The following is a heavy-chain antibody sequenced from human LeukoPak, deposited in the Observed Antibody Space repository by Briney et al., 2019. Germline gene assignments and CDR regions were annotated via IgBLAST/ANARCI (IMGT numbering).Heavy chain of an antibody. V-gene: IGHV1-8*01. CDR1: GYTFTSYD. CDR2: MNPNSGNT. Sequence: ASVKVSCKASGYTFTSYDINWVRQAPGQGLEWMGWMNPNSGNTGYAQKFQGRVTMTRNTSISTAYMELSSLRSEDTAVYYCASIGVVVDTDAFDIWGQGTMVTVSS. J-gene: IGHJ3*02. D-gene: IGHD3-22*01. CDR3: ASIGVVVDTDAFDI.